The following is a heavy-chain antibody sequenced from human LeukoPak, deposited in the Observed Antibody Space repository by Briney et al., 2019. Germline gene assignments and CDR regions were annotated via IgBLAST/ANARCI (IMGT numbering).Heavy chain of an antibody. CDR1: GFTLSSYG. D-gene: IGHD3-10*01. CDR3: AKATPYYYGSGSSPYYMDV. J-gene: IGHJ6*03. Sequence: GGSLRLSCAASGFTLSSYGMHWVRQAPGKGLEWVAFIRYDGSNKYYADSVKGRFTISRDNSKNTLYLQMNSLRAEDTAVYYCAKATPYYYGSGSSPYYMDVWGKGTTVTVSS. V-gene: IGHV3-30*02. CDR2: IRYDGSNK.